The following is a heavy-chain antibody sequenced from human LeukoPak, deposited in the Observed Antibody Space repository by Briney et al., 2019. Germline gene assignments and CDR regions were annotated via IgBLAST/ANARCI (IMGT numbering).Heavy chain of an antibody. CDR3: ARGSIVGATFDYFDY. CDR2: INPNSGGT. J-gene: IGHJ4*02. V-gene: IGHV1-2*02. Sequence: GASVKVSCKASGYTFTSFNLHWVRQAPGQGLEWMGWINPNSGGTNYARKFQGRVTMTRDTSISTAYMDLSRLRSDDTAVYYCARGSIVGATFDYFDYWGQGTLVTVSS. D-gene: IGHD1-26*01. CDR1: GYTFTSFN.